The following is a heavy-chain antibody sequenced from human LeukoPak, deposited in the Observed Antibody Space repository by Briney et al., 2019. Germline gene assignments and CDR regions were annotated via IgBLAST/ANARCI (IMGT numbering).Heavy chain of an antibody. CDR1: GYTFRSYG. V-gene: IGHV3-33*01. D-gene: IGHD2-15*01. J-gene: IGHJ4*02. Sequence: GGSLRLSCAASGYTFRSYGMHWVRQAPGKGLEWVAAIWYDGSKEYYADPVKGRFTISRDDSKSTLYLQMNSLRDEDTAVYYCARDPCSARSCPPWDWGQGTQVIVSS. CDR2: IWYDGSKE. CDR3: ARDPCSARSCPPWD.